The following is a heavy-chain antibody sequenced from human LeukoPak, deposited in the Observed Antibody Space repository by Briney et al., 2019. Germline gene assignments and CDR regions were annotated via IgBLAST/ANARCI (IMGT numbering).Heavy chain of an antibody. CDR2: INHSGST. D-gene: IGHD4-17*01. Sequence: SETLSLTCAVYGGSFSGYYWSWIRQPPGKGLEWIGEINHSGSTNYNPSLKSRVTISVDTSKNQFSLKLSSVTAADTAVYYCARSMTTVTTYASYFDYWGQGTLVTVSS. V-gene: IGHV4-34*01. CDR1: GGSFSGYY. CDR3: ARSMTTVTTYASYFDY. J-gene: IGHJ4*02.